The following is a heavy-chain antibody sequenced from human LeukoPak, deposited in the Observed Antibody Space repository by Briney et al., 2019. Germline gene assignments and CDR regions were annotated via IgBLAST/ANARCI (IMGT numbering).Heavy chain of an antibody. CDR3: TSGTAAAGLPLD. Sequence: GGSLRLSCASSRFTFSNSIFHWVRQAPGKGLEWVSVIYSGGSTYYVDSVKGRFTISRGNSKNTLYFQMNSLGAEDTAVYYCTSGTAAAGLPLDWGQGTLVTVSS. D-gene: IGHD6-13*01. CDR2: IYSGGST. J-gene: IGHJ4*02. CDR1: RFTFSNSI. V-gene: IGHV3-53*01.